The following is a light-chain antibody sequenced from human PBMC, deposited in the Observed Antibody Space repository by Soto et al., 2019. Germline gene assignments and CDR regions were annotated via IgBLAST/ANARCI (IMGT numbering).Light chain of an antibody. Sequence: EIVMTQSPDTLSESPGERVTISCRASQSVSSNLAWYQQKPGQAPRLLISGASTRATGIPARFSGSGSGTEFTLSISGLQSEDLAVYYCQQYNNWPRTFGQGTKVEIK. V-gene: IGKV3-15*01. CDR3: QQYNNWPRT. CDR2: GAS. J-gene: IGKJ1*01. CDR1: QSVSSN.